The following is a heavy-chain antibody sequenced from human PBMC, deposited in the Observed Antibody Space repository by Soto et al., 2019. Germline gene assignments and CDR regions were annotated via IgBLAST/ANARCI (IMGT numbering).Heavy chain of an antibody. J-gene: IGHJ6*02. CDR3: ARSGGDYYYGMDV. D-gene: IGHD1-26*01. Sequence: PSETLSLTCAVYGGSFSGYYWSWIRQPPGKGLEWTGDINHSGSTNYNPSLKSRVSISVDTSKKKFSLKVKSVTAADTAVYYCARSGGDYYYGMDVWGQGTTVTVSS. CDR1: GGSFSGYY. CDR2: INHSGST. V-gene: IGHV4-34*01.